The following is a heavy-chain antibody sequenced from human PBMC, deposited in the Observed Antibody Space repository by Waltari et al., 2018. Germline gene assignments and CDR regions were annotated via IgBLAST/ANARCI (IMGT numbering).Heavy chain of an antibody. Sequence: EVQLVESGGGLVKPGGSLRLSCAASGFTFSNAWMSWVRQAPGKGLEWVGRIKSKTDGGTTDYAAPVKGRFTISRDDSKNTLYLQMNSLKTEDTAVYYCTTDPEEYSSSYDAFDIWGQGTMVTVSS. CDR3: TTDPEEYSSSYDAFDI. J-gene: IGHJ3*02. V-gene: IGHV3-15*01. CDR2: IKSKTDGGTT. CDR1: GFTFSNAW. D-gene: IGHD6-6*01.